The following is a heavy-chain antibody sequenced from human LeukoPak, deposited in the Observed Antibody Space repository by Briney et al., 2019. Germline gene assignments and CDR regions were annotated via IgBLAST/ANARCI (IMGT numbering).Heavy chain of an antibody. CDR2: IYHSGYT. J-gene: IGHJ4*02. V-gene: IGHV4-38-2*02. CDR1: GYSIGSGYY. D-gene: IGHD3-16*01. CDR3: VRDMNPTHYFDY. Sequence: PSETLSLTCNVSGYSIGSGYYWGWIRQPPGKGLEWIGSIYHSGYTHYNPSLKGRVTMSVDTSKNDFSLKLSSVAAADTAIYYCVRDMNPTHYFDYWGQGTLVTVSS.